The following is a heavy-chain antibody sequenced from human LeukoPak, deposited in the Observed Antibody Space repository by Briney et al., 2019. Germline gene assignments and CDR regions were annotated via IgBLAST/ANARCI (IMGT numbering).Heavy chain of an antibody. D-gene: IGHD3-10*01. V-gene: IGHV3-64D*09. Sequence: GGSPRLSCSASGXTFSSYGMHWVRQAPGKGLESVSTITGNGGKTYYADSLEGRFTISRDNSKNTLFLQMTSLRTEDTAVYYCVRDDTYYYASGSPPAWGQGTLVIVSS. CDR1: GXTFSSYG. J-gene: IGHJ5*02. CDR2: ITGNGGKT. CDR3: VRDDTYYYASGSPPA.